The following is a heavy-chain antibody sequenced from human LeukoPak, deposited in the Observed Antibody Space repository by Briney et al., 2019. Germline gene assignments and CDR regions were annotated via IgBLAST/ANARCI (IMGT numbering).Heavy chain of an antibody. V-gene: IGHV4-34*01. CDR3: AGSDTAMVTGSFDY. J-gene: IGHJ4*02. CDR2: INHSGST. Sequence: PSETLSLTCAVYGGSFSGYYWSWIRQPPGKGLEWIGEINHSGSTNYNPSLKSRVTISVDTSKNQFSLKLSSVTAADTAVYYCAGSDTAMVTGSFDYWGQGTLVTVSS. D-gene: IGHD5-18*01. CDR1: GGSFSGYY.